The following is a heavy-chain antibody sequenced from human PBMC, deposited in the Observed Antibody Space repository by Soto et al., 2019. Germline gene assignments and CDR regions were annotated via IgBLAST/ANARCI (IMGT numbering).Heavy chain of an antibody. D-gene: IGHD1-1*01. CDR2: ISYSGST. J-gene: IGHJ4*02. CDR1: GGSITSSAYY. V-gene: IGHV4-39*01. Sequence: QLHLQESGPGLLKPSETLSLTCTVSGGSITSSAYYWVWIRQPPRKRLEWIASISYSGSTYYNPSLKSRITISVDTSKHQFYLKLRSMTAADTAVYYCARQVEVTYFDYWGQGTLVTVSS. CDR3: ARQVEVTYFDY.